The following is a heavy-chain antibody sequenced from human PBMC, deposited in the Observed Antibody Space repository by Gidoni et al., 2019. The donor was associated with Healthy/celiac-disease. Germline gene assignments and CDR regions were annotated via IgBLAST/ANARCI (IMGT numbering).Heavy chain of an antibody. CDR1: GFTFSSDS. Sequence: EVQLVESGGGLVKPGGSLRLSFAASGFTFSSDSMNWVRQAPGKGLEWVSSISSSRSYIYYADSGKGRFTISRDNAKNSRYLQRNSLRAEDTAVYYCAKGKGYYGKINDYWGQGTLVTVSS. CDR2: ISSSRSYI. D-gene: IGHD1-26*01. J-gene: IGHJ4*02. CDR3: AKGKGYYGKINDY. V-gene: IGHV3-21*01.